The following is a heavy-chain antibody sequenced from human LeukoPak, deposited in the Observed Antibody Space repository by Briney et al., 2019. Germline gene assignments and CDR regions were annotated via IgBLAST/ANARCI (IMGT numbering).Heavy chain of an antibody. J-gene: IGHJ6*03. CDR3: ARDPLKRYYYYVDV. V-gene: IGHV3-7*01. CDR2: IKQDGSEK. CDR1: GFTFSSYW. Sequence: GGSLRLSFAASGFTFSSYWMSWVRQAPGKGLEWVANIKQDGSEKYYVDSVKGRFTISRDNAKNSLYLQMNSLRAEDTAVYYCARDPLKRYYYYVDVWGKGTTVTVSS.